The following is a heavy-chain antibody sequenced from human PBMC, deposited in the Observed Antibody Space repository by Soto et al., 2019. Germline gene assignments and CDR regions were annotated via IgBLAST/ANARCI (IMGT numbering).Heavy chain of an antibody. CDR2: IYYSGST. V-gene: IGHV4-39*01. CDR1: GDSISSRSYY. D-gene: IGHD2-21*02. J-gene: IGHJ4*03. CDR3: ARQRTSVVTQAYFDV. Sequence: SETLSLTCTVTGDSISSRSYYWGWIRQPPGKGLEWIGSIYYSGSTYNNPSLRSRVSMSIDTSKDQFSLKLKSVTAADTALYFCARQRTSVVTQAYFDVWGPVSLVTVSS.